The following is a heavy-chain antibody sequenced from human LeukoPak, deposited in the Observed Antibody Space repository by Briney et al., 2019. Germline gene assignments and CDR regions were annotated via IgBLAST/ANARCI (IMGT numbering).Heavy chain of an antibody. CDR1: GFTFSSYA. Sequence: PGGSLRLSCAASGFTFSSYAMHWVRQAPGKGLEWVAVISYDGSNKYYADSVKGRFTISRDNSKNTLYLQMNSLRAEDTAVYYCARDGYCSSTSCLGIYGMDVWVQGTTVTVSS. V-gene: IGHV3-30-3*01. D-gene: IGHD2-2*03. CDR2: ISYDGSNK. CDR3: ARDGYCSSTSCLGIYGMDV. J-gene: IGHJ6*02.